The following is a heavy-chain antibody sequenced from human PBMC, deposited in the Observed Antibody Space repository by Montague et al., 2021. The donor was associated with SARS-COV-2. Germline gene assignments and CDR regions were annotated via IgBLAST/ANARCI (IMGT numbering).Heavy chain of an antibody. J-gene: IGHJ4*02. CDR1: GDSITNNYY. V-gene: IGHV4-38-2*02. D-gene: IGHD2-21*01. CDR2: IYHSGTT. CDR3: ARRRIVASNRAFDY. Sequence: SETLSLTCTVSGDSITNNYYWGWIRQPPGKGLEWIGTIYHSGTTYYNPSLQSRVTISVDTSNNQFSLKLPSVTAADTAAYYCARRRIVASNRAFDYWGQGTLVTVSS.